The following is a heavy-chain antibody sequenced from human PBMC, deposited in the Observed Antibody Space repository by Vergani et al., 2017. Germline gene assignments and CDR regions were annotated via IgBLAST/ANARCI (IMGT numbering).Heavy chain of an antibody. CDR3: ARGGITMVRGVITPESWFDP. CDR1: GYTFTSYG. J-gene: IGHJ5*02. Sequence: QVQLVQSGAEVKKPGASVKVSCKASGYTFTSYGISWVRQAPGQGLEWMGWISAYNGNTNYAQKHQGRVTMTTDNSKGTAYMELRSLKSEDTAVYYCARGGITMVRGVITPESWFDPWGQGTLVTVSS. D-gene: IGHD3-10*01. V-gene: IGHV1-18*01. CDR2: ISAYNGNT.